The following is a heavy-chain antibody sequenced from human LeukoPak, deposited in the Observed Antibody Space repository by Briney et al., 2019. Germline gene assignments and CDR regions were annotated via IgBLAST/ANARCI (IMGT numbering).Heavy chain of an antibody. CDR2: INHSGST. CDR1: GGSFSGYY. V-gene: IGHV4-34*01. CDR3: AREGRYYYDSSGYYSRFDY. J-gene: IGHJ4*02. D-gene: IGHD3-22*01. Sequence: PSETLSLTCAVYGGSFSGYYWSWIRQPPGKGLEWIGEINHSGSTNYNPSLKSRVTISVDTSKNQFSLKLSSVTAADTAVYYCAREGRYYYDSSGYYSRFDYWGQGTLVTVSS.